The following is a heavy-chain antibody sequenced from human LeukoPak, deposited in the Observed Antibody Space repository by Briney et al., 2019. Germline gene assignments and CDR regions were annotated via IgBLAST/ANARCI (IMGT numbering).Heavy chain of an antibody. J-gene: IGHJ4*02. D-gene: IGHD3-16*01. CDR1: GGSISSYY. CDR3: TRGAGWLIDY. V-gene: IGHV4-59*01. CDR2: IYYSGST. Sequence: SEALSLTCTVSGGSISSYYWSWIRQPPGKGLEWIGYIYYSGSTNYNPSLKSRVTISADTSKNQFSLKLNSLTTADTAVYYCTRGAGWLIDYWGQGILVTVSS.